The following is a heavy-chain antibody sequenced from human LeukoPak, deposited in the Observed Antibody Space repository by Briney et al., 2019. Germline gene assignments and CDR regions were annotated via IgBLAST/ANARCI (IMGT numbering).Heavy chain of an antibody. CDR2: INPNSGGT. D-gene: IGHD2-15*01. J-gene: IGHJ4*02. CDR3: ARDVSDCSGGSCYSYFDY. CDR1: GYTFTGYY. V-gene: IGHV1-2*02. Sequence: ASVKVSCKASGYTFTGYYMHWVRQAPGQGLEWMGWINPNSGGTNYAQKFQGRVTMNRDTSTSTVYMEPSSLRSEDTAVYYCARDVSDCSGGSCYSYFDYRGQGTLVTVSS.